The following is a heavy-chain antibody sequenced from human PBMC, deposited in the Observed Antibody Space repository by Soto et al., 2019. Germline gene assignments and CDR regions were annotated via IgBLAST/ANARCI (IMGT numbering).Heavy chain of an antibody. V-gene: IGHV4-34*01. CDR2: INHSGST. Sequence: SETLSLTCAVYGGSFSGYYWSWIRQPPGKGLEWIGEINHSGSTNYNPSLKSRVTISEDTSKNQFSLKLSSVTAADTAVYYCARGDSSSWFYYFDYWGQGTLVTVSS. CDR3: ARGDSSSWFYYFDY. CDR1: GGSFSGYY. J-gene: IGHJ4*02. D-gene: IGHD6-13*01.